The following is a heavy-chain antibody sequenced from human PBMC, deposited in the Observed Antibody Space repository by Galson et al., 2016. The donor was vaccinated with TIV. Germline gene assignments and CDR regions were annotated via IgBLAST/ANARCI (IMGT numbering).Heavy chain of an antibody. D-gene: IGHD6-6*01. Sequence: SLRLSCATSGFTFSNYWMHWVRQAPGKGLVWVSRISSDGSGTRYADSVKGRFTISRDNAQNTLYLQMNSLRVEDTALYYCVRDVTSSWDYWGQGTLVTVSS. CDR1: GFTFSNYW. CDR2: ISSDGSGT. J-gene: IGHJ4*02. V-gene: IGHV3-74*01. CDR3: VRDVTSSWDY.